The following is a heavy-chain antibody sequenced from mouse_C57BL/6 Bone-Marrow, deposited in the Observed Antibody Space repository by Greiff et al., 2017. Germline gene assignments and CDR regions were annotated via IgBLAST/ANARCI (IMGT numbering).Heavy chain of an antibody. Sequence: QVQLQQSGAELVRPGASVTLSCKASGYTFTNYEMHWVKQTPVHGLEWIGAIDPETGGTAYNQKFKGKAILTADKSSSTAYMVLRRLTSEDSAVYYCTRYYDGSSLPSDYWGQGTTLTVSS. CDR1: GYTFTNYE. CDR2: IDPETGGT. D-gene: IGHD1-1*01. J-gene: IGHJ2*01. CDR3: TRYYDGSSLPSDY. V-gene: IGHV1-15*01.